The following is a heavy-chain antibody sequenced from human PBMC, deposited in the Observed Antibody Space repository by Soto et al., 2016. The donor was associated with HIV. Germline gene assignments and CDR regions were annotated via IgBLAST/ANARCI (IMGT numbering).Heavy chain of an antibody. CDR2: ISGSSTYI. J-gene: IGHJ4*02. V-gene: IGHV3-21*06. CDR3: ARGQGRDSYSRDTWNLDY. D-gene: IGHD1-20*01. Sequence: EVQLGESGGGLVKPGGSLRLSCVVSGFTFSYYSMNWARQAPGKGLEWVSSISGSSTYIYYADSVKGRFTISRDNAKNSLFLQMNSLRAEDTAVYFXARGQGRDSYSRDTWNLDYVGPGNPGHRLL. CDR1: GFTFSYYS.